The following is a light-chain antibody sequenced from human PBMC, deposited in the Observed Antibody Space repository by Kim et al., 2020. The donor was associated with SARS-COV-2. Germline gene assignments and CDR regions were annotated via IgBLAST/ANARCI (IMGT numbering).Light chain of an antibody. Sequence: EIVLTQSQATLSLSPGEIATLSCRASQSVTHDLAWYQQKPGQPPRRLIYDALTGATGIPATFVGSGSGTDFTLTINSLEPEDFALYYCQQIRNQRRITFGQRKRLEIK. CDR1: QSVTHD. J-gene: IGKJ5*01. V-gene: IGKV3-11*01. CDR2: DAL. CDR3: QQIRNQRRIT.